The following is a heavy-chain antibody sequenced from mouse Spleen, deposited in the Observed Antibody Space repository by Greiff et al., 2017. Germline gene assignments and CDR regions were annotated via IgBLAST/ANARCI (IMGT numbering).Heavy chain of an antibody. J-gene: IGHJ2*01. CDR1: GFTFSDYG. Sequence: EVMLVESGGGLVKPGGSLKLSCAASGFTFSDYGMHWVRQAPEKGLEWVAYISSGSSTIYYADTVKGRFTISRDNAKNTLFLQMTSLRSEDTAMYYCAKSFRTGFDYWGQGTTLTVSS. D-gene: IGHD4-1*01. CDR3: AKSFRTGFDY. V-gene: IGHV5-17*01. CDR2: ISSGSSTI.